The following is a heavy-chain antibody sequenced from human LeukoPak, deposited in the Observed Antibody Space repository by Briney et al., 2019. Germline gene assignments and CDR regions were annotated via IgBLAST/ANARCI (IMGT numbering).Heavy chain of an antibody. D-gene: IGHD3-16*01. Sequence: ASVKVSCKASGYTFASYGISWVRQAPGQGLEWMGWISAYNGNTNYAQKLQGRVTMTTDTSTSTAYIELRSLRSDDTAVYYCARGEGRSTAYYFDYWGQGTLVTVSS. CDR1: GYTFASYG. CDR3: ARGEGRSTAYYFDY. CDR2: ISAYNGNT. V-gene: IGHV1-18*01. J-gene: IGHJ4*02.